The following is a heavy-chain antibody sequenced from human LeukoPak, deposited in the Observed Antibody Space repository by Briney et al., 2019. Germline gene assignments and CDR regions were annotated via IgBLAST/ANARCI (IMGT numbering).Heavy chain of an antibody. J-gene: IGHJ5*02. D-gene: IGHD4-17*01. CDR3: AKQSGDYGDYGNWFDP. CDR2: ISGSGGST. Sequence: GGSLRLSCAASGFTFSSYAMSWVRQAPGKGLEWVSAISGSGGSTYYADSVKGRFTISRDNSKNTLYLQMNSLRAEDTAVYYCAKQSGDYGDYGNWFDPWGQGTLVTVSS. CDR1: GFTFSSYA. V-gene: IGHV3-23*01.